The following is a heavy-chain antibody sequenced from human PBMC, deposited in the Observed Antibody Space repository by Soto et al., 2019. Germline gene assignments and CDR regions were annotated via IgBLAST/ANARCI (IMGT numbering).Heavy chain of an antibody. J-gene: IGHJ4*02. Sequence: GESLKISCSASGFTFDDHTRHWVRQAPGRGLEWVSLITWDGNSTYYADSVKGRFTISRDNSKNSLYLQMHSLRTEDTAFYYCAKEQHHYYDSSGYYLFSPFDYWGQGTLVTVSS. D-gene: IGHD3-22*01. CDR1: GFTFDDHT. CDR3: AKEQHHYYDSSGYYLFSPFDY. V-gene: IGHV3-43*01. CDR2: ITWDGNST.